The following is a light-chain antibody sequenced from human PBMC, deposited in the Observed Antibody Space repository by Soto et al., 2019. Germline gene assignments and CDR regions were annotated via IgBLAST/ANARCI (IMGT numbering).Light chain of an antibody. J-gene: IGLJ2*01. V-gene: IGLV2-14*01. CDR2: DVS. Sequence: QSALTQPASVSGSPGQSITISCTGSNSDFRYYDYVSWYQHHPGKAPKLMIYDVSSRPSGVSNRFSGSKSGNTASLTISGLQAEDEADYYCCSYAGSYTLVFGGGTKVTVL. CDR1: NSDFRYYDY. CDR3: CSYAGSYTLV.